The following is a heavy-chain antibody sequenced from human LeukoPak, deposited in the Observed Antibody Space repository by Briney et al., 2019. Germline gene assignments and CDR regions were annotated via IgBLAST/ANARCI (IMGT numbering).Heavy chain of an antibody. J-gene: IGHJ4*02. D-gene: IGHD1-14*01. Sequence: GGSLRLSCAASGFTFSSYWMQWVRQVPGKGLVWVARINPGGSSITYADSVKGRFTISRDNAKNTLYLQMDSLRAEDTGVYYCARSNQADDYWGQGTLVTVSS. V-gene: IGHV3-74*01. CDR1: GFTFSSYW. CDR2: INPGGSSI. CDR3: ARSNQADDY.